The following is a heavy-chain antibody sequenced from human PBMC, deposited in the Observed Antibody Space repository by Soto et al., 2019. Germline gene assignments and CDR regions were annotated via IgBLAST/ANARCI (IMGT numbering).Heavy chain of an antibody. CDR1: GGSISSYY. Sequence: SETLSLTCTVSGGSISSYYWSWIRQPPGKGLEWIGYIYYSGSTNYNPSLKSRVTISVDTSKNQFSLKLSSVTAADTAVYYCARAGYSNRNYYHYYMDVWGKGTTVTVSS. CDR2: IYYSGST. CDR3: ARAGYSNRNYYHYYMDV. J-gene: IGHJ6*03. D-gene: IGHD4-4*01. V-gene: IGHV4-59*08.